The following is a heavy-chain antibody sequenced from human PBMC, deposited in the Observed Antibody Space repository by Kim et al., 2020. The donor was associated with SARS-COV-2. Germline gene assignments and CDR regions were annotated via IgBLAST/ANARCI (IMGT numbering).Heavy chain of an antibody. CDR1: GFTFSSYE. CDR3: ASGSPYYYDSSGYRFNWFDP. J-gene: IGHJ5*02. Sequence: GGSLRLSCAASGFTFSSYEMNWVRQAPGKGLEWVSYISSSGSTIYYADSVKGRFTISRDNAKNSLYLQMNSLRAEDTAVYYCASGSPYYYDSSGYRFNWFDPWGQGTLVTVSS. V-gene: IGHV3-48*03. D-gene: IGHD3-22*01. CDR2: ISSSGSTI.